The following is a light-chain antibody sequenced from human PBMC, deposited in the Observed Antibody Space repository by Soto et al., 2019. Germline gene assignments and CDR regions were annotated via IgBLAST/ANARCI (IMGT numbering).Light chain of an antibody. J-gene: IGKJ2*01. CDR2: DAS. CDR3: QQYNSYSYT. Sequence: DIQMTQSPSTLSASVGDRVTITCRASQSISSWLSWYQQKPGKAPKLLIYDASSLESGVPSRGSGSGSGTEFTLTISSRQPDDFASYYCQQYNSYSYTFGQGTKVEIK. V-gene: IGKV1-5*01. CDR1: QSISSW.